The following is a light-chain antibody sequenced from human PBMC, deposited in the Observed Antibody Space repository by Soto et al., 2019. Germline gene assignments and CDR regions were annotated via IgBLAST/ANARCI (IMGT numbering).Light chain of an antibody. Sequence: DIQMTQSPSTLSASVGDRVTITCRASQSISDLLAWYQHKPGKAPKLLIYKASVLKSGVPSRFSGSGSVTEYTLTISSLQPDDFASYYCQQYNGYWTFGQGTKVEI. CDR3: QQYNGYWT. CDR1: QSISDL. V-gene: IGKV1-5*03. J-gene: IGKJ1*01. CDR2: KAS.